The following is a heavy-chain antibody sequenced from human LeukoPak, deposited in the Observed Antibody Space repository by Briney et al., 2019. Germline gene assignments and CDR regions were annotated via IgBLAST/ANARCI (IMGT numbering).Heavy chain of an antibody. D-gene: IGHD1-26*01. V-gene: IGHV1-18*01. CDR2: ISAYNGNT. Sequence: ASVKVSCKASGYTFTSYGISWVRQAPGQGLEWMGWISAYNGNTNYAQKLQGRVTMTTDTSTSTAYMELRSLRSDDTAVYYCARDQVGAMGYSAAFDIWGQGTMVTVSS. CDR1: GYTFTSYG. J-gene: IGHJ3*02. CDR3: ARDQVGAMGYSAAFDI.